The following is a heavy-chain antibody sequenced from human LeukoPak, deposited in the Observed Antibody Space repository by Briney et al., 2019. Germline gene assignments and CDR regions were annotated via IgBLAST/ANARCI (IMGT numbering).Heavy chain of an antibody. V-gene: IGHV1-69*01. D-gene: IGHD1-14*01. CDR3: ARAVNRYWYFDL. Sequence: ASVKVSCKASGGTFSSYAISWVRQAPGPGLEWMGGIIPIFGTANYAQKFQGRVTITADESTSTAYMELSSLRSEDTAVYFCARAVNRYWYFDLWGRGTLVTVSS. CDR1: GGTFSSYA. J-gene: IGHJ2*01. CDR2: IIPIFGTA.